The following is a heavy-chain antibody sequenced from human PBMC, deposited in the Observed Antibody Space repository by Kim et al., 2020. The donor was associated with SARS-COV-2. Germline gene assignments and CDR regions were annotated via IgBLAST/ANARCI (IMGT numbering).Heavy chain of an antibody. D-gene: IGHD3-10*01. V-gene: IGHV3-23*01. CDR2: ISGRGDTT. CDR3: AKARLGRAVTGWGSELDS. CDR1: GFTMSYG. J-gene: IGHJ4*02. Sequence: GGSLRLSCAASGFTMSYGMAWVRRAPGKGLEWVSAISGRGDTTYYADSVKGRFSISRENSKTTKIYLQMNNLRVEDTALYFCAKARLGRAVTGWGSELDSGGQGTLVTVSS.